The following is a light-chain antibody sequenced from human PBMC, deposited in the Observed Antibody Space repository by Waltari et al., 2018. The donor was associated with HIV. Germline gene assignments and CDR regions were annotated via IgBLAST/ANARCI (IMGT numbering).Light chain of an antibody. CDR2: ADR. J-gene: IGLJ2*01. V-gene: IGLV3-9*01. Sequence: SYEVTQSLSVSVDLGQTAKITCGGNYIGTKSVHWYQQKPGQAPVLVIYADRGRPSGVPDRFSGSSSGNTATLTISGVQSGDEADYYCQLWDSSTVIFGGGTKLTVL. CDR1: YIGTKS. CDR3: QLWDSSTVI.